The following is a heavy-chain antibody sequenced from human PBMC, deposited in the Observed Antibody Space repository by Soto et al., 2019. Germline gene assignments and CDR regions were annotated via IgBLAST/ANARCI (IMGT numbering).Heavy chain of an antibody. V-gene: IGHV3-30*04. CDR1: GFTFSRYA. CDR2: ISRDGSNK. CDR3: ARSRNSAVADSFDF. J-gene: IGHJ4*02. D-gene: IGHD3-10*01. Sequence: PGGSLRLSCAAPGFTFSRYAIHWVRQAPGKGLEWVAVISRDGSNKYYVDSVKGRFTISRDNSKNTLYLQMNSLRDEDTAVYYCARSRNSAVADSFDFWGQGTLVTVSS.